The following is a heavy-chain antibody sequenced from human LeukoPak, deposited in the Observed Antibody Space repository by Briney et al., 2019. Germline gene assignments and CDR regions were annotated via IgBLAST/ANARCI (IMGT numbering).Heavy chain of an antibody. V-gene: IGHV4-31*02. CDR2: IYHTAST. Sequence: EWIGHIYHTASTHYNASLKSRLTMSVDTSRNQFSLRLDSVTVADTAVYYCARGGVVTTTPRFDPWGQGTLVIVSS. D-gene: IGHD1-1*01. J-gene: IGHJ5*02. CDR3: ARGGVVTTTPRFDP.